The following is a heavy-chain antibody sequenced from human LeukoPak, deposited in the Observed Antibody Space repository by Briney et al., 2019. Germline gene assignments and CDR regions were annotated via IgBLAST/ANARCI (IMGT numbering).Heavy chain of an antibody. J-gene: IGHJ4*02. V-gene: IGHV3-30*18. Sequence: GGSLRLSCAASGFTFSSYGMHWVRQAPGKGLEWVAVISYDGSNKYYADSVKGRFTISRDNSKNTLYLQMNSLRAEDTAVYYCAKTGGDGYDSLDYWGQGTLVTVSS. CDR2: ISYDGSNK. CDR1: GFTFSSYG. D-gene: IGHD5-24*01. CDR3: AKTGGDGYDSLDY.